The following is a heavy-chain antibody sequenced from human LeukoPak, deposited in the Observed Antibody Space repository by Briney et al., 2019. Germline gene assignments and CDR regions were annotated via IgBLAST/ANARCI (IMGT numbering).Heavy chain of an antibody. CDR1: GFTFRDCS. CDR2: IRGKANGGTT. CDR3: ARDPVGITPIDY. J-gene: IGHJ4*02. D-gene: IGHD1-26*01. Sequence: GGSLRLSCTASGFTFRDCSMSWVRQAPGKGLEWVGFIRGKANGGTTEYAASVKGRFTISRDDSKSIVYLQMNSLKAEDTAVYYCARDPVGITPIDYWGQGTLVTVSS. V-gene: IGHV3-49*04.